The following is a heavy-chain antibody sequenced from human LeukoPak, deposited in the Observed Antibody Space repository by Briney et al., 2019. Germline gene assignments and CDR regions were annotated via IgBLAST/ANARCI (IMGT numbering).Heavy chain of an antibody. Sequence: SETLSLTCAVSGGSISSGYYWGWIRQPPGKGLEWIGSIYHSGSTYYNPSLKSRVTISVDTSKNQFSLKLSSVTAADTAVYYCARVYDYVWGSSDYWGQGTLVTVSS. CDR3: ARVYDYVWGSSDY. CDR2: IYHSGST. D-gene: IGHD3-16*01. CDR1: GGSISSGYY. V-gene: IGHV4-38-2*01. J-gene: IGHJ4*02.